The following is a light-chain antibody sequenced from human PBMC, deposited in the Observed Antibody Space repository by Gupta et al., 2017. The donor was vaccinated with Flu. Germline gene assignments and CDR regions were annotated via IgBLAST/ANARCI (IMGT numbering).Light chain of an antibody. J-gene: IGLJ3*02. CDR2: RDY. Sequence: SYVFTPPPSMSVALGPTATITCEGNNIESKHVHRYQQRPGQAPVLFIYRDYRRPSRVPERFSGSNSDNMATLTISSAQAGDESEYVCQVWDISAAVFGGGTKLTVL. V-gene: IGLV3-9*01. CDR1: NIESKH. CDR3: QVWDISAAV.